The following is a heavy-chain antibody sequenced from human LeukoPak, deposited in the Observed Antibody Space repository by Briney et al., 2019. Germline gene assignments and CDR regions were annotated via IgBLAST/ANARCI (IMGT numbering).Heavy chain of an antibody. Sequence: ASVKVSCKASGGTFSSYAMHWVRQAPGQRLEGMGWINAGNGVTKYSQKFQGRVTITRDTSASTAYMELSSLRSEDTAVYYCARNHYDSSGYHDYWGQGTLVTVSS. CDR3: ARNHYDSSGYHDY. CDR1: GGTFSSYA. V-gene: IGHV1-3*01. J-gene: IGHJ4*02. CDR2: INAGNGVT. D-gene: IGHD3-22*01.